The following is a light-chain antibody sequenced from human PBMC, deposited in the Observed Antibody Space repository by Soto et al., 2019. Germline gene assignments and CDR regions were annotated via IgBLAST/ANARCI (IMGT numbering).Light chain of an antibody. V-gene: IGKV1-13*02. CDR2: DAS. CDR3: QQFNSYPLT. Sequence: AIQVDQAPSLLSGIVRSKVNIPLPAKQGISSSLGWYQQKPGKAPKLLIYDASSLESGVPSRFSGSGSGTDFTLTISSLQPEDFATYYCQQFNSYPLTFGGGTKVEIK. J-gene: IGKJ4*01. CDR1: QGISSS.